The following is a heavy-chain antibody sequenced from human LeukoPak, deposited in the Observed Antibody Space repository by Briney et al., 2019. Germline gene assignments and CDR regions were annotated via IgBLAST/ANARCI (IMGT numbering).Heavy chain of an antibody. CDR2: INSDGSST. Sequence: GGSLRLSCAASGFTFTNYWMHWVRQAPGKGLVWVSRINSDGSSTIYADSVKGRFTISRDNAKSTLYLQMNSLRAEDTAVYYCARDSYYGSGLCDYWGQGTLVTVSS. CDR1: GFTFTNYW. V-gene: IGHV3-74*01. J-gene: IGHJ4*02. CDR3: ARDSYYGSGLCDY. D-gene: IGHD3-10*01.